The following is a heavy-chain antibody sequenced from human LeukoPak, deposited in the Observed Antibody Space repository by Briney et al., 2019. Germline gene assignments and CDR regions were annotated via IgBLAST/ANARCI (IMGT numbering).Heavy chain of an antibody. CDR2: IKQDGSEK. J-gene: IGHJ4*02. D-gene: IGHD3-10*01. Sequence: GGSLRLSCAASGFTFSSYWMSWVRQAPGKGLEWLANIKQDGSEKYYVDSVKGRFTISRDNAKNSLYLQMNSLRAEDTAVYYCARDRRYYGSGSYYSDYWGQGTLVTVSS. CDR3: ARDRRYYGSGSYYSDY. CDR1: GFTFSSYW. V-gene: IGHV3-7*01.